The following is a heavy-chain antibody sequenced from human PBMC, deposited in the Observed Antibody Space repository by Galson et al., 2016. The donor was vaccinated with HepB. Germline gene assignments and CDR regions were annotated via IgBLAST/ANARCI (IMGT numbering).Heavy chain of an antibody. V-gene: IGHV4-39*01. D-gene: IGHD6-19*01. CDR2: VYYIGGP. CDR1: GGSISGSNHY. Sequence: SETLSLTCTVSGGSISGSNHYWGWIRLPPGKGLEWIATVYYIGGPYYSPSLKSRVTISVDTSKNQFSLQLNYVTAADMAVYYCARQSSSGWEKGTFDFWGPGTMVTVSS. CDR3: ARQSSSGWEKGTFDF. J-gene: IGHJ3*01.